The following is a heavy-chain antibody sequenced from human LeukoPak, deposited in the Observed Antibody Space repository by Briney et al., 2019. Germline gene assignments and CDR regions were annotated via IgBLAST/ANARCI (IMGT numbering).Heavy chain of an antibody. CDR1: GFTFSSYS. D-gene: IGHD2-15*01. CDR2: ISSSSSYI. CDR3: ARGSPPNPIVVVVAAALGFDY. Sequence: RTGGSLRLSCAASGFTFSSYSMNWVRQAPGKGLEWVSSISSSSSYIYYADSVKGRFTISRDNAKNSLYLQMNSLRAEDTAVYYCARGSPPNPIVVVVAAALGFDYWGQGTLVTVSS. V-gene: IGHV3-21*01. J-gene: IGHJ4*02.